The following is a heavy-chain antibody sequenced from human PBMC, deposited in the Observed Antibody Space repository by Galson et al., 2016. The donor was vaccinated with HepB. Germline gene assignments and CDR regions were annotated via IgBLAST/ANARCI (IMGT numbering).Heavy chain of an antibody. CDR3: AKSFGSGRSSFYAMDV. Sequence: SLRLSCAASGFTFSSYAMTWVRQAPGKGLEWVSAISGSGDRAYYADSVKGRSTISRDNSKNTLYVQMNSLRAEATALYYCAKSFGSGRSSFYAMDVWGQGTTVTVSS. CDR1: GFTFSSYA. J-gene: IGHJ6*02. CDR2: ISGSGDRA. V-gene: IGHV3-23*01. D-gene: IGHD3-10*01.